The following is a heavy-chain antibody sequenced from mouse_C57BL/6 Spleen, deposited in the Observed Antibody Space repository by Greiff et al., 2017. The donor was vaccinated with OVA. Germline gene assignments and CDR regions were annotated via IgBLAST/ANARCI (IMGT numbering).Heavy chain of an antibody. CDR1: GYTFTGYW. CDR3: AFITTVVATDYAMDY. Sequence: VQLQQSGAELMKPGASVKLSCKATGYTFTGYWLEWVKQRPGHGLEWIGEILPGSGSTNYNEKFKGKATFTADTSSNTAYMQLSSLTTEDSAIYYCAFITTVVATDYAMDYWGQGTSVTVSS. J-gene: IGHJ4*01. D-gene: IGHD1-1*01. CDR2: ILPGSGST. V-gene: IGHV1-9*01.